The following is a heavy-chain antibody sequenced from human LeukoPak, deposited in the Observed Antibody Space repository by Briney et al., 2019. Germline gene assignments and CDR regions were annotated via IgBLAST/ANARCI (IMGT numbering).Heavy chain of an antibody. V-gene: IGHV3-48*03. D-gene: IGHD5-12*01. CDR2: ISSSGSTI. CDR3: ASTSGGYAAAIDY. CDR1: GFTFSSYE. Sequence: GGSLRLSCAASGFTFSSYEMNWVRQAPGKGLEWVSYISSSGSTIYYADSVKGRFTISRDNAKNSLYLQMNSLRAEDTAAYYCASTSGGYAAAIDYWGQGTLVTVSS. J-gene: IGHJ4*02.